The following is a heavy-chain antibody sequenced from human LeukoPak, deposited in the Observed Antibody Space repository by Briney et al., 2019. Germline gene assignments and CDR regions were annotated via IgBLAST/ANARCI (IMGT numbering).Heavy chain of an antibody. CDR1: GYTFTSYY. J-gene: IGHJ4*02. Sequence: KPGASVKVSCKASGYTFTSYYMHWVRQAPGQGLEWMGIINPSGGSTSYAQKFQGRVTMTRDTSARTVYMELSSLRSEDTAVYYCARGEYSSSWYVGGPFDYWGQGTLVTVSS. CDR2: INPSGGST. D-gene: IGHD6-13*01. V-gene: IGHV1-46*01. CDR3: ARGEYSSSWYVGGPFDY.